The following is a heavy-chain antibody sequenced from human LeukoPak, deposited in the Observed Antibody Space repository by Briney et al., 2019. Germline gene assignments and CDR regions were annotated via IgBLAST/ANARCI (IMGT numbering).Heavy chain of an antibody. V-gene: IGHV3-23*01. CDR2: ISGSGGST. CDR3: AKGWSGSYFCPDY. CDR1: GFTFSSYA. D-gene: IGHD1-26*01. Sequence: SGGSLRLSCAASGFTFSSYAMSWVRQAPGKGLEWVSAISGSGGSTYYADSVKGRFTISRDNSKNTLYLQMNSLRAEDTAVYYCAKGWSGSYFCPDYWGQGTLVTVSS. J-gene: IGHJ4*02.